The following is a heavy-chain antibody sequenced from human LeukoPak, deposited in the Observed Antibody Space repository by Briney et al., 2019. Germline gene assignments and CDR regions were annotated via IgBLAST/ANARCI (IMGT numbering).Heavy chain of an antibody. CDR1: GYTFTGYY. V-gene: IGHV1-2*02. CDR2: INPNSGGT. Sequence: ASVKVSCKASGYTFTGYYMHWVRQAPGQGLEWMGWINPNSGGTNYAQKFQGRVTMTRDMSTSTVYMELSSLRSEDTAVYYCAGAHGVPNWFDPWGQGTLVTVSS. D-gene: IGHD3-10*01. J-gene: IGHJ5*02. CDR3: AGAHGVPNWFDP.